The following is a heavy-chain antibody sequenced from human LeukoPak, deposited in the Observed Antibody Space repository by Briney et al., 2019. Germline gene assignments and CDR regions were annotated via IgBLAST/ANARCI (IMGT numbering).Heavy chain of an antibody. Sequence: GRSLRLSCAASGFTLSSYGMHWVRQAPGKGLEWVAVISYDGSNKYYADSVKGRFTISRDNSKNTLYLQMNILRAEDTAVYYCAKWWDYGDYFDYWGQGTLVTVSS. CDR3: AKWWDYGDYFDY. CDR1: GFTLSSYG. V-gene: IGHV3-30*18. D-gene: IGHD4-17*01. CDR2: ISYDGSNK. J-gene: IGHJ4*02.